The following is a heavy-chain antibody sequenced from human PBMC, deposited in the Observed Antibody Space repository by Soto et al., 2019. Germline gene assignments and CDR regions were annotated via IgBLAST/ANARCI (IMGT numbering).Heavy chain of an antibody. J-gene: IGHJ4*02. D-gene: IGHD5-18*01. CDR2: IYYSGST. V-gene: IGHV4-39*07. Sequence: PSETLSLTCTVSGGSISSSGYYWGWIRQPPGKGLEWIGTIYYSGSTYYNPSLKSRVTISVDTSKNQFSLKLSSVTAADTAVYYCARTVDTAMVFDYWGQGTLVTVSS. CDR1: GGSISSSGYY. CDR3: ARTVDTAMVFDY.